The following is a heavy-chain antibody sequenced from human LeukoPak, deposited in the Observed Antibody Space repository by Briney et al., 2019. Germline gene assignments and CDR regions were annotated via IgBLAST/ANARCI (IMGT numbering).Heavy chain of an antibody. J-gene: IGHJ6*03. D-gene: IGHD1-1*01. CDR1: GFTFSSFD. CDR3: ARGPPRGKYYYMDV. Sequence: GGSLRLSCAASGFTFSSFDMHWVRHPTGQGLEWVYPGSVEGRFTLSRDNAKNSLYLQMNSLTAGDTAVYYCARGPPRGKYYYMDVWGKGTTVTVSS. V-gene: IGHV3-13*01.